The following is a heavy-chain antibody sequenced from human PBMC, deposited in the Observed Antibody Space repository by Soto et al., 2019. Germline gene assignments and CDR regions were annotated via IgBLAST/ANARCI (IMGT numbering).Heavy chain of an antibody. Sequence: SGPTLVKPTQTLTLTCTFSGFSLSTSGVGVGWIRQPPGKALEWLALIYWNDDKRYSPSLKSRLTITKDTSKNQVVLTMTNMDPVDTATYYCAHRTSMVRGVSLDYWGQGTLVTVSS. D-gene: IGHD3-10*01. CDR3: AHRTSMVRGVSLDY. CDR2: IYWNDDK. CDR1: GFSLSTSGVG. J-gene: IGHJ4*02. V-gene: IGHV2-5*01.